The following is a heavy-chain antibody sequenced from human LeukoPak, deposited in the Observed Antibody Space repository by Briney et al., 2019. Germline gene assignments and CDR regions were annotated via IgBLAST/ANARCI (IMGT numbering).Heavy chain of an antibody. CDR3: ARDVRPDY. Sequence: GGSLRLSCAASGFTFSSYWMSWVRQSPGEGLEWVANIKQDGTEKYYMDSVKGRFSISRDNAKNSLYLQMNAPRAEDTAVCYCARDVRPDYWGQGTLVTVST. CDR2: IKQDGTEK. J-gene: IGHJ4*02. CDR1: GFTFSSYW. V-gene: IGHV3-7*04. D-gene: IGHD6-6*01.